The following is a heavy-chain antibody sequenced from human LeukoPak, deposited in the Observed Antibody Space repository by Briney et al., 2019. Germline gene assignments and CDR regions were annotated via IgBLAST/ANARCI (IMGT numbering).Heavy chain of an antibody. CDR1: GGSFSGYY. J-gene: IGHJ6*02. CDR2: INHSGST. V-gene: IGHV4-34*01. Sequence: SETLSPTCAVYGGSFSGYYWSWIRQPPGKGLEWIGEINHSGSTNYNPSLKSRVTISVDTSKNQFSLKLSSVTAADTAVYYCARDHVLRYFDWLPYGMDVWGQGTTVTVSS. CDR3: ARDHVLRYFDWLPYGMDV. D-gene: IGHD3-9*01.